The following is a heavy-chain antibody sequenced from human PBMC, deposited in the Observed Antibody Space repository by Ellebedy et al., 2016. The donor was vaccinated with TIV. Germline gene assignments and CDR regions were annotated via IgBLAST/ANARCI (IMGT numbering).Heavy chain of an antibody. CDR2: ISNRDRT. J-gene: IGHJ6*03. CDR1: GDSISSSSDY. D-gene: IGHD1-14*01. CDR3: ATFNQYYTYLGV. V-gene: IGHV4-39*01. Sequence: SETLSLTCTVSGDSISSSSDYWDWIRQPPGKGPEWIGTISNRDRTDYNPSLKSRVFILVDASKNQFFLKLTSVTAADTAVYYCATFNQYYTYLGVWGKGTTVIVSS.